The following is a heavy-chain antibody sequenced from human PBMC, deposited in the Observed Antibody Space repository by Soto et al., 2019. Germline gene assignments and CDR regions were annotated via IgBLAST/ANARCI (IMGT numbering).Heavy chain of an antibody. CDR1: GFTFSSYS. CDR3: AAGYSGYDYYYYGMDV. V-gene: IGHV3-21*01. Sequence: GGSLRLSCAASGFTFSSYSMNWVRQAPGKGLEWVSSISSSSSYIYYADSVKGRFTISRDNAKNSLYLQMNSLRAEDTAVYYCAAGYSGYDYYYYGMDVWGQGTTVTVSS. D-gene: IGHD5-12*01. CDR2: ISSSSSYI. J-gene: IGHJ6*02.